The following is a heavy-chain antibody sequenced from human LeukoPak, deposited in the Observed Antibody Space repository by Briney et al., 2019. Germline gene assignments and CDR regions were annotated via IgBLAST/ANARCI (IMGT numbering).Heavy chain of an antibody. CDR2: ISAYNGNT. CDR3: ARGEVGGSYGIAFDY. J-gene: IGHJ4*02. Sequence: ASVKVSCKASGYTFISYGISWVRQAPGQGLEWMGWISAYNGNTNYAQKFQGRVTMTTDTSTSTAYMELRSLRSDDTAAYYCARGEVGGSYGIAFDYWGQGTLVTVSS. D-gene: IGHD1-26*01. V-gene: IGHV1-18*01. CDR1: GYTFISYG.